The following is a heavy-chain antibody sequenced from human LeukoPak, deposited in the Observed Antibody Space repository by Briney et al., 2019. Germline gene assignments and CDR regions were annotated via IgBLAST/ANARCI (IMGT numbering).Heavy chain of an antibody. CDR3: ARDSYSGDYGNYYYMDV. V-gene: IGHV3-30*02. CDR1: GFTFSSYG. Sequence: PGGSLRLSCAASGFTFSSYGMHWVRQAPGKGLEWVAFIRYDGSNKYYADSVEGRFVISRDNAKNTLFLHMNSLRGEDTAVYYCARDSYSGDYGNYYYMDVWGKGTTVTISS. D-gene: IGHD4-17*01. J-gene: IGHJ6*03. CDR2: IRYDGSNK.